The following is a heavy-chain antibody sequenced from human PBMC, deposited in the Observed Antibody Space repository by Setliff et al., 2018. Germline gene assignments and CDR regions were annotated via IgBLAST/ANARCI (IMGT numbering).Heavy chain of an antibody. CDR2: IYCSGNT. V-gene: IGHV4-59*01. J-gene: IGHJ4*02. Sequence: PSETLSLTCTVSGGSIRNYYWSWIRQPPGKGLEWIGYIYCSGNTNYNPSLKSRVTISVDTSKNQSSLKLSSVTAADTAVYFCARGYYNFLSGYYTPYYFDYWGQGTLVTVSS. D-gene: IGHD3-3*01. CDR3: ARGYYNFLSGYYTPYYFDY. CDR1: GGSIRNYY.